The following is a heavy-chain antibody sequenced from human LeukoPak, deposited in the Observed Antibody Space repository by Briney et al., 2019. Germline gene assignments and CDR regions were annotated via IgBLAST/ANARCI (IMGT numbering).Heavy chain of an antibody. V-gene: IGHV1-18*01. CDR1: GYTFTSYG. D-gene: IGHD1-1*01. Sequence: ASVKVSCKASGYTFTSYGISWVRQAPGQGLEWMGWISAYNGNTNFAQKLQGRVTMTTDTSTSTAYMELRSLRSDDTAVYYCARDVGYNWNDDLQPADYWGQGTLVTVSS. CDR3: ARDVGYNWNDDLQPADY. J-gene: IGHJ4*02. CDR2: ISAYNGNT.